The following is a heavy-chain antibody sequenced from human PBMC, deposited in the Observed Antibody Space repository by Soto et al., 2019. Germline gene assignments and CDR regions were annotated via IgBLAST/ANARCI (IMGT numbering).Heavy chain of an antibody. CDR1: GYTFTSYG. CDR3: ARDVPYDYVWGGTFDY. V-gene: IGHV1-18*01. D-gene: IGHD3-16*01. CDR2: ISAYNGNT. Sequence: QVQLVQSGAEVKKPGASVKVSCKASGYTFTSYGISWVRQAPGQGLEWMGWISAYNGNTNYAQKLQGRVTMTTDTSTSTGDRELRSLRSDDTAVYYCARDVPYDYVWGGTFDYWGQGTLVTVSS. J-gene: IGHJ4*02.